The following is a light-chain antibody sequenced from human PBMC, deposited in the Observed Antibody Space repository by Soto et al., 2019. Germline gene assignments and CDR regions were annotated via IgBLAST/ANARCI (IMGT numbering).Light chain of an antibody. Sequence: QSVLTQPASVSGSPGQSITRSCTGTSSDVGSYNYVSWYQLHPGKAPKLMIYEVSNRPSGVSNRFSGSKSGDTASLTISGLQAEDEADYYCSSYTTRTTLYVFGTGTKATVL. J-gene: IGLJ1*01. CDR3: SSYTTRTTLYV. CDR2: EVS. V-gene: IGLV2-14*01. CDR1: SSDVGSYNY.